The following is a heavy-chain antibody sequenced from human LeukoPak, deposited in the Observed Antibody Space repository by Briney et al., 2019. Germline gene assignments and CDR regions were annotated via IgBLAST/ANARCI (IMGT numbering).Heavy chain of an antibody. CDR3: AALYGSGQNNDY. CDR2: INHSGST. CDR1: GGSFSGYY. D-gene: IGHD3-10*01. V-gene: IGHV4-34*01. J-gene: IGHJ4*02. Sequence: SETLSLTCAVYGGSFSGYYWSWIRQPPGKGLEWIGEINHSGSTNYNPSPKSRVTISVDTSKNQFSLKLSSVTAADTAVYYCAALYGSGQNNDYWGQGTLVTVSS.